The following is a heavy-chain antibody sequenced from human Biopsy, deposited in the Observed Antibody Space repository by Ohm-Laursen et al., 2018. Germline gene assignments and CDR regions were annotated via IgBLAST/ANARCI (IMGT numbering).Heavy chain of an antibody. CDR3: ASVVLGPTNDAFDL. J-gene: IGHJ3*01. D-gene: IGHD3-22*01. Sequence: TLSLTCIVSSGSIRTGDYYWSWIRQPAGKGLEWIGRIYPGGSTNYNPSLKSRVTMSVDTSKKQLSLRLRSVTAADTAMYYCASVVLGPTNDAFDLWGQGTMVVVSS. CDR2: IYPGGST. V-gene: IGHV4-61*02. CDR1: SGSIRTGDYY.